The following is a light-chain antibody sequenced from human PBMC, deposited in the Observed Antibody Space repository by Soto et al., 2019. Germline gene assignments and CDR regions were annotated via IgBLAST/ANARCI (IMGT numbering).Light chain of an antibody. J-gene: IGLJ1*01. CDR1: SGHSSYA. Sequence: QSVLTQSPSASASLGASVKLTCTLSSGHSSYAIAWHQQQPEKGPRYLMKLNSDGTHSKGDGIPDRFSGSSSGAERYLTISRLQSEDEADYYCSSFAGSNNFPYVFGTGTKVTVL. CDR2: LNSDGTH. V-gene: IGLV4-69*01. CDR3: SSFAGSNNFPYV.